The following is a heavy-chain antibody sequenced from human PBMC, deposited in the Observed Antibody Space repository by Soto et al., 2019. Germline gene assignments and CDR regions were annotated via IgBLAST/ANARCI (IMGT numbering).Heavy chain of an antibody. V-gene: IGHV4-31*02. Sequence: QVQLQESGPGLVKPSQTLSLTCSVSGGSISSGGYYWSWIRQPPGKGLEWIGYIYYSANTHYNPSLKGRVSISADTSNNQFSLNLSSVTAADTAVYYCARSGGNSYYYGMEGWGQGTTVTVSS. CDR2: IYYSANT. CDR3: ARSGGNSYYYGMEG. CDR1: GGSISSGGYY. D-gene: IGHD3-10*01. J-gene: IGHJ6*02.